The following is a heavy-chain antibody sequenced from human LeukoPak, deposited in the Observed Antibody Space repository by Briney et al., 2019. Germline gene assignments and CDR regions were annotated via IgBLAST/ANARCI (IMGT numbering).Heavy chain of an antibody. CDR1: GFTYTNYG. CDR2: IWYDGSIK. J-gene: IGHJ6*02. Sequence: GTSVRLSCAASGFTYTNYGMHWVRQAPGKGLEWVAVIWYDGSIKYHADSVRGRFTISRDNSKNTLYLQMNSLRAEDTAVYYCARAGHGDARPYLYSMDVWGQGTTVTVSS. D-gene: IGHD4-17*01. CDR3: ARAGHGDARPYLYSMDV. V-gene: IGHV3-33*01.